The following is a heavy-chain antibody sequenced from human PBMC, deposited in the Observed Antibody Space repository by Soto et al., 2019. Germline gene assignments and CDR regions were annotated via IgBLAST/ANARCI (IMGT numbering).Heavy chain of an antibody. CDR2: VYSSVST. V-gene: IGHV4-59*07. D-gene: IGHD1-1*01. Sequence: SDTLSLTSTVAGCPMRSNCWTWSRQPPGKGLEWIGYVYSSVSTNYNPSLKSRVTISEDTSKSQFSLKVNSMTAADTAVYYCARYRSEDVAGYTRANWG. J-gene: IGHJ6*03. CDR3: ARYRSEDVAGYTRAN. CDR1: GCPMRSNC.